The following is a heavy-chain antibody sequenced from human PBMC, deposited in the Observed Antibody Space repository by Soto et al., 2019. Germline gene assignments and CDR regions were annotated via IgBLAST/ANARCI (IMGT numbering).Heavy chain of an antibody. Sequence: ASVKVSWKASGYTFTSYYMHWVRQAPGQGLEWMGIINPSGGSTSYAQKFQGRVTMTRDTSTSTVYMELSSLRSEDTAVYYCARDSGPTPEIGAFDIWGQGTMVTVSS. CDR3: ARDSGPTPEIGAFDI. D-gene: IGHD2-15*01. V-gene: IGHV1-46*01. CDR2: INPSGGST. J-gene: IGHJ3*02. CDR1: GYTFTSYY.